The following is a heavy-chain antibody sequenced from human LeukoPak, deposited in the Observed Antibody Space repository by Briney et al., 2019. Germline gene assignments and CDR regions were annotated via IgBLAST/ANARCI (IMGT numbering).Heavy chain of an antibody. D-gene: IGHD3-9*01. Sequence: SETLSLTCTVSGGSISSYYWNWIRQPPGKGLEWIGFICYSGRTNHNPSLKSRVPISLDTSKHQFYLKLSSVTAADTAVYYCARAVGSFDWLPLFDYWGQGTLVTVSS. CDR1: GGSISSYY. J-gene: IGHJ4*02. CDR3: ARAVGSFDWLPLFDY. V-gene: IGHV4-59*08. CDR2: ICYSGRT.